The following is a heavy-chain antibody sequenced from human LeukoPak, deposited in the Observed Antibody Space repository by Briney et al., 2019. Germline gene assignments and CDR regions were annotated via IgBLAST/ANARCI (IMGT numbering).Heavy chain of an antibody. CDR3: ARDVGARLPGY. CDR1: GGSISSSSYS. Sequence: SETLSLTCTVSGGSISSSSYSWGWIRQPPGKGLEWIGSIYYGGSTYYNPSLKSRVTISVDTSKNQLSLKLSSVTAADTAVYYCARDVGARLPGYWGQGTLVIVSS. D-gene: IGHD6-6*01. CDR2: IYYGGST. V-gene: IGHV4-39*07. J-gene: IGHJ4*02.